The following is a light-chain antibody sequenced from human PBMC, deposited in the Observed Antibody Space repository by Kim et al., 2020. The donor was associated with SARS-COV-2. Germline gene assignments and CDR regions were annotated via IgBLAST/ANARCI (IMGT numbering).Light chain of an antibody. CDR1: SSNVGSYNL. J-gene: IGLJ3*02. V-gene: IGLV2-23*02. Sequence: GQSIITTCSEASSNVGSYNLVSWYHQHPGKAPKLMIYEVSKRPSAVSNRFSGSNSCNTASLTISGLQADDEADYYCCSYAGSSTWVFVGGTQLTVL. CDR3: CSYAGSSTWV. CDR2: EVS.